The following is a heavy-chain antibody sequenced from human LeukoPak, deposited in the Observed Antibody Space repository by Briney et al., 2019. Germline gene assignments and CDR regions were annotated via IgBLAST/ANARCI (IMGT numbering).Heavy chain of an antibody. D-gene: IGHD1-26*01. Sequence: RWASVKVSCKASGYTFTGYYMHWVRQAPGQGLEWMGRINPNNGDTNYAQKFQGRVTMTGDTSISTAYMELSSLRSDDTAVYYWTRESGSYHGNDYWGQGTLVTVSS. CDR3: TRESGSYHGNDY. V-gene: IGHV1-2*06. CDR1: GYTFTGYY. CDR2: INPNNGDT. J-gene: IGHJ4*02.